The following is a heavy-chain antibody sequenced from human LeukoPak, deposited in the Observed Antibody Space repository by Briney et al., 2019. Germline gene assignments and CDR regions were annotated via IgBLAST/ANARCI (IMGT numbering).Heavy chain of an antibody. D-gene: IGHD3-10*01. CDR3: ARDTYDGSILHVPEAFDY. V-gene: IGHV1-69*04. Sequence: ASVTVSCKASGGAFNTYAISWVRLAPGQGLEWMGRIIPILHMVKYAQTFQGRVTITADKSTNTASMELRSLRSEDTAVYYCARDTYDGSILHVPEAFDYWGQGTLVTVSS. J-gene: IGHJ4*02. CDR2: IIPILHMV. CDR1: GGAFNTYA.